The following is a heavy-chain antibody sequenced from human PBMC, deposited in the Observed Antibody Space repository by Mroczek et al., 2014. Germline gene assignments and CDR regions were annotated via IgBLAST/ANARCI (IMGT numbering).Heavy chain of an antibody. D-gene: IGHD2-2*01. J-gene: IGHJ3*02. CDR1: GGSISSYY. Sequence: QVQLQQWGPGLVKPSETLSLTCTVSGGSISSYYWSWIRQPPGKGLEWIGYIYYSGSTNYNPSLKSRVTISVDTSKNQFSLKLSSVTAADTAVYYCARGSRYCSSTSCFYDAFDIWGQGTMVTVSS. CDR2: IYYSGST. V-gene: IGHV4-59*01. CDR3: ARGSRYCSSTSCFYDAFDI.